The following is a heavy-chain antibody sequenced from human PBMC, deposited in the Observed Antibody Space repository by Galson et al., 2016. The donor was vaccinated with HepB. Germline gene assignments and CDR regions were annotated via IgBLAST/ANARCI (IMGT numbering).Heavy chain of an antibody. J-gene: IGHJ1*01. CDR2: ISVYNGNT. D-gene: IGHD3-16*01. CDR1: NYTFSNYG. CDR3: GRAKGENPLSAHTF. V-gene: IGHV1-18*01. Sequence: SVKVSCKASNYTFSNYGVSWLRQAPGQGLEWMGWISVYNGNTLYAQKFQGRVTMTTETSTSTAYMELRSLRPDDTAVYYCGRAKGENPLSAHTFWGQGTLVTVSS.